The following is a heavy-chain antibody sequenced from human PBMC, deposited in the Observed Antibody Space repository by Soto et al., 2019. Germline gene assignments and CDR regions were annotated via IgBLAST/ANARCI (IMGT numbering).Heavy chain of an antibody. D-gene: IGHD6-19*01. J-gene: IGHJ4*02. V-gene: IGHV4-59*01. CDR3: TRDGPSSGWFDY. CDR1: GGSIISYY. CDR2: IYYSGST. Sequence: SETLCLTCAVSGGSIISYYWSWIRQPPGKGLEWIGYIYYSGSTNYNPSLKSRVTIAVDTSKNQFSLKLSSVTAADTAVYYCTRDGPSSGWFDYWGQGTLVTVSS.